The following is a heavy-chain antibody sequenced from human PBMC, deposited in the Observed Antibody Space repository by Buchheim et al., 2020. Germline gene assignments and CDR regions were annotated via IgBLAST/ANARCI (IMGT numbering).Heavy chain of an antibody. D-gene: IGHD4-17*01. CDR2: IYYSGST. CDR3: ARQMAYGDFQRDRGDFDY. CDR1: GGSIISYY. Sequence: QVQLQESGPGLVKPSETLSLTCTVSGGSIISYYWSWIRQPPGRGLEWIGYIYYSGSTTYNPSLKSRVTISVDTSKTQFSLKLSSVTATDTAVYYCARQMAYGDFQRDRGDFDYWGQGTL. J-gene: IGHJ4*02. V-gene: IGHV4-59*08.